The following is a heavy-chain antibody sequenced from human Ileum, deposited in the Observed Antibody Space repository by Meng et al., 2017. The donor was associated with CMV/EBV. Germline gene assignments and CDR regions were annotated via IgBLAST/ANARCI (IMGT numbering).Heavy chain of an antibody. CDR1: GYPFINYD. Sequence: QVSCKASGYPFINYDIYWVRQATGQGPEWMGWVNPNSGKTGYAQKFQGRLIMSRNSSIDTAYMQLSSLRSDDTAVYYCARRRNWFDSWGQGTLVTVS. J-gene: IGHJ5*01. CDR2: VNPNSGKT. V-gene: IGHV1-8*01. CDR3: ARRRNWFDS.